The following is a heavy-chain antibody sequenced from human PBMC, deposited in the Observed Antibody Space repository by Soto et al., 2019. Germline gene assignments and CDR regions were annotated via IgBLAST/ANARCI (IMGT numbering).Heavy chain of an antibody. D-gene: IGHD2-2*01. CDR3: ARDAGADIVVVPAATGRSYYYYYGMDG. CDR1: GYTFTSYG. Sequence: GASVKVSCKAAGYTFTSYGISWVRQAPGQGLEGMGWISAYNGNTNYAQKLQGRVTMTTDTSTSTAYMELRSLRSDHTAVYYCARDAGADIVVVPAATGRSYYYYYGMDGGGPGTTVTGSS. J-gene: IGHJ6*02. V-gene: IGHV1-18*01. CDR2: ISAYNGNT.